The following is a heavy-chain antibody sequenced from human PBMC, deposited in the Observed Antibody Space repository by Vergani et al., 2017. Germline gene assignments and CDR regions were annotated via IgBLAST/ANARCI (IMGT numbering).Heavy chain of an antibody. J-gene: IGHJ6*03. V-gene: IGHV3-30*18. CDR3: AKAGIVVPAAITGIRAYYYYYMDV. Sequence: QVSLVESGGGVVQPGRSLTLTCSASGFGFKNFAMHWVRQAPGKGLEWVATISKDGTHDYYEPSVRGRFAVSRDNFKNTMYLQMNSLRAEDTAVYYCAKAGIVVPAAITGIRAYYYYYMDVWGKGTTVTVSS. CDR2: ISKDGTHD. CDR1: GFGFKNFA. D-gene: IGHD2-2*01.